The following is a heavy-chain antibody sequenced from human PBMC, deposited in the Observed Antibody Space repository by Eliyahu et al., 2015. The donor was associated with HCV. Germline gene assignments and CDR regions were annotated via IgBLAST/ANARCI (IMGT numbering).Heavy chain of an antibody. CDR3: ARSGSSRALVY. D-gene: IGHD1-26*01. CDR2: IYXSGST. J-gene: IGHJ4*02. V-gene: IGHV4-39*01. CDR1: GGSISSSYYY. Sequence: QLQLQESGPGLVKPSETLSLTCTVSGGSISSSYYYWGWIRQPPGKGLEWIGSIYXSGSTXYXPSLKSRVXXSVDTSKNQFSLKLSSVTAADTAVYFCARSGSSRALVYWGQGTLVTVSS.